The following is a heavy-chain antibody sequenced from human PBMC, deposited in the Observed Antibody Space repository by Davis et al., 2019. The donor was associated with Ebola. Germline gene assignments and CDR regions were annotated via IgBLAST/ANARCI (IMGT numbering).Heavy chain of an antibody. J-gene: IGHJ4*02. Sequence: AASVTVSCKTSGFTFSSYDINWVRLAAGQGLEWMGWINPNSGATGYAQKFQGRVTMTRNTSINTASLELNSLTSEDTAVYYCARSIRNGHIDYWGQGTLVTVSS. CDR1: GFTFSSYD. D-gene: IGHD5-24*01. CDR3: ARSIRNGHIDY. CDR2: INPNSGAT. V-gene: IGHV1-8*01.